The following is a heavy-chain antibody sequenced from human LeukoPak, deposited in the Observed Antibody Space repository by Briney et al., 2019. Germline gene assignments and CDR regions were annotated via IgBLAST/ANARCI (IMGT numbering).Heavy chain of an antibody. CDR1: GGSISSYY. CDR2: IYDSGST. V-gene: IGHV4-59*13. D-gene: IGHD5-24*01. J-gene: IGHJ3*02. CDR3: AGRLWRRDGYNLSAFDI. Sequence: ETESLTCTVSGGSISSYYGNWLRQPPGKGREWIGYIYDSGSTNYDPSLNARSAKGRYTSKNQFSLKLVSVTAADTAVYYCAGRLWRRDGYNLSAFDIWDQGTIATVTS.